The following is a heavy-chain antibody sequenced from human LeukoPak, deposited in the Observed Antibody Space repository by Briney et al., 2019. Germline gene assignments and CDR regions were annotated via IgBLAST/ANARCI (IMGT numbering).Heavy chain of an antibody. CDR1: GGSISSYY. J-gene: IGHJ5*02. V-gene: IGHV4-59*01. CDR3: ARDLGSTTNWFDP. D-gene: IGHD5/OR15-5a*01. CDR2: IYYSGNT. Sequence: PSETLSLTCTVSGGSISSYYWSWIRRPPGKGLEWIGYIYYSGNTNYNPSLRSRVTISVDTSKNQFSLKLSSVTAADTAVYYCARDLGSTTNWFDPWGQGTLVTVSS.